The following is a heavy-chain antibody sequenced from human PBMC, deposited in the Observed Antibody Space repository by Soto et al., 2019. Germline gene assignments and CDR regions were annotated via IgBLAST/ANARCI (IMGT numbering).Heavy chain of an antibody. CDR1: GAALNSGNYY. CDR3: ARLRIATNNYKWSDP. J-gene: IGHJ5*02. V-gene: IGHV4-31*03. D-gene: IGHD2-21*01. CDR2: IYVTGAV. Sequence: TFSLTCSVSGAALNSGNYYWSWIRQVPGKGLEWIGHIYVTGAVDYNPSLRDRITISQDTSERQFSLNLRLVTAADTAVYYCARLRIATNNYKWSDPCVQATLVTVSS.